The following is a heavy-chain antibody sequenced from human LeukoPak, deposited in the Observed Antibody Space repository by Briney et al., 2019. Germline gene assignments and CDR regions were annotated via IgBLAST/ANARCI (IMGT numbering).Heavy chain of an antibody. CDR2: IKYDGSEI. V-gene: IGHV3-7*01. D-gene: IGHD6-13*01. CDR1: GFTFSSYW. Sequence: GGSLRLSCAASGFTFSSYWMNWVRQAPGKGLEWVANIKYDGSEIHYVDSVKGRFTISRDMAKNSVNLQMNGLRAEDTAVYYCARDIAAAGLFFDSWGQGTLVTVSS. J-gene: IGHJ4*02. CDR3: ARDIAAAGLFFDS.